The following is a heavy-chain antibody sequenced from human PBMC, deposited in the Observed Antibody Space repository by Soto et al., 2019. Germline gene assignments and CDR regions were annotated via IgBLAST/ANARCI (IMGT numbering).Heavy chain of an antibody. CDR3: ARVSWREKYGMDV. J-gene: IGHJ6*02. CDR2: ITFSGNTV. Sequence: GILRLSGAAAGFSLSDSYMSWIRQAPGKGLEWISYITFSGNTVYYADSLKGRFTISRDNAKNSLYLQMNRLRAEDTAVYSCARVSWREKYGMDVWGQGTTVTVSS. V-gene: IGHV3-11*01. CDR1: GFSLSDSY.